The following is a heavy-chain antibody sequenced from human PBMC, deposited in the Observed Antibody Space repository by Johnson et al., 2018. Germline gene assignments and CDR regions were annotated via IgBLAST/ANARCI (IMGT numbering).Heavy chain of an antibody. CDR3: AKDLRVRSGYYYVDV. D-gene: IGHD3-10*01. V-gene: IGHV3-30*18. CDR1: GFTFSSYG. Sequence: VQLVESGGGVVQPGRSLRLSCAASGFTFSSYGMHWVRQAPGKGLEWVAVISYDGSNKYYADSVKGRFTISRDNSKNTLYLQMNSLGGEDTAVYYCAKDLRVRSGYYYVDVWGKGTTVTVSS. J-gene: IGHJ6*03. CDR2: ISYDGSNK.